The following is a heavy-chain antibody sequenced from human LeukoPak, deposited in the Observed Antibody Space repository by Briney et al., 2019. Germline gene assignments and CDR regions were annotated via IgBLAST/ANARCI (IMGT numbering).Heavy chain of an antibody. CDR3: ARESSSWYYFDY. CDR2: FDPEDGET. J-gene: IGHJ4*02. D-gene: IGHD6-13*01. CDR1: GYTLTELS. V-gene: IGHV1-24*01. Sequence: ASVKVSCKVSGYTLTELSMHWVRQAPGKGLEWMGGFDPEDGETIYAQKVQGRVTMTEATSTDTAYMELSSLRSEDTAVYYCARESSSWYYFDYWGQGTLVTVSS.